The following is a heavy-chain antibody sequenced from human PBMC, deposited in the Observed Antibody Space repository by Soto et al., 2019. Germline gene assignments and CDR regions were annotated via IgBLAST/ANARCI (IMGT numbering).Heavy chain of an antibody. J-gene: IGHJ3*02. V-gene: IGHV3-66*01. CDR3: AREYNWNYLAAFDI. CDR2: IYSGGST. D-gene: IGHD1-7*01. CDR1: GFTVSSNY. Sequence: EVQLVESGGGLVQPGGSLRLSCAASGFTVSSNYMSCVRQAPGNGLEWVSVIYSGGSTYYADSVKCRFNISRDNSKTTLYLQMNSLRAEDTAVYYCAREYNWNYLAAFDIWGQGTIVTVSS.